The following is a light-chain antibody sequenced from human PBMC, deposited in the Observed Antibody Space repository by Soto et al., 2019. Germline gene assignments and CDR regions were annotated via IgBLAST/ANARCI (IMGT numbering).Light chain of an antibody. Sequence: QSALTQPPSVSGSPGQSVTISCTGTSSDVGDYNHVSWYQQSPGTVPKLLIYEVTSRPSGVPDRFSGSKSGNTASLTISGLQAEDEADYYCNLYTSSNTYVFGTGTEVTVL. J-gene: IGLJ1*01. V-gene: IGLV2-18*01. CDR1: SSDVGDYNH. CDR3: NLYTSSNTYV. CDR2: EVT.